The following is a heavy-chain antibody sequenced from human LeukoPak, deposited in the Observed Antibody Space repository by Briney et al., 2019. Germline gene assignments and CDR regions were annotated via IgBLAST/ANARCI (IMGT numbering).Heavy chain of an antibody. J-gene: IGHJ4*02. D-gene: IGHD4-17*01. CDR1: GFTFDDYA. CDR3: AKAVTIGRLDLDY. CDR2: ISWNSGSI. V-gene: IGHV3-9*03. Sequence: GGSLRLSCAASGFTFDDYAMHWVRQAPGKGLEWVSGISWNSGSIGYADSVKGRFTISRDNAKNSPYLQMNSLRAEDMALYYCAKAVTIGRLDLDYWGQGTLVTVSS.